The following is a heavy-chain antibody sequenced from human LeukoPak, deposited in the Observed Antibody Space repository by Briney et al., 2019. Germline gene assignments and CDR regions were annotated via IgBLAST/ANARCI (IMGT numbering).Heavy chain of an antibody. J-gene: IGHJ6*03. D-gene: IGHD2-2*01. V-gene: IGHV1-69*13. Sequence: SVKVSCKASGYTFTSYAISWVRQAPGQGLEWMGGIIPIFGTANYAQKFQGRVTITADESTSTAYMELSSLRSEDTAVYYCAREGPRRIVVVPAHYYYYMDVWGKGTTVTVSS. CDR1: GYTFTSYA. CDR2: IIPIFGTA. CDR3: AREGPRRIVVVPAHYYYYMDV.